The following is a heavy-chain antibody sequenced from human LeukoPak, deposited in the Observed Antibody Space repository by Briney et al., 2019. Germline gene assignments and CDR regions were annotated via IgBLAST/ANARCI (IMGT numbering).Heavy chain of an antibody. CDR1: GYTFSGYY. J-gene: IGHJ4*02. V-gene: IGHV1-2*04. CDR2: INPNSGGT. D-gene: IGHD1-26*01. Sequence: ASVKVSCKASGYTFSGYYMHWVRQGPGQGLEWMGWINPNSGGTNYAQKFQGWVTMTRDTSISTAYMELSRLRSEDTAVYYCARGVGATMLDYWGQGTLVTVSS. CDR3: ARGVGATMLDY.